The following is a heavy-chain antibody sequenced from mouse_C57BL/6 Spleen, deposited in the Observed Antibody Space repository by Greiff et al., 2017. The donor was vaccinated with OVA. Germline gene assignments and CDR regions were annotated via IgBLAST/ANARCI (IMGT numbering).Heavy chain of an antibody. CDR2: ISNGGGST. V-gene: IGHV5-12*01. CDR3: ARSTDLDY. D-gene: IGHD1-1*01. CDR1: GFTFSDYY. Sequence: EVKLVESGGGLVQPGGSLKLSCAASGFTFSDYYMYWVRQTPEKRLEWLAYISNGGGSTYYPDTVKGRFTISRDNAKNTLYLQMSRLKSEDTAMYYCARSTDLDYWGQGTTLTVSS. J-gene: IGHJ2*01.